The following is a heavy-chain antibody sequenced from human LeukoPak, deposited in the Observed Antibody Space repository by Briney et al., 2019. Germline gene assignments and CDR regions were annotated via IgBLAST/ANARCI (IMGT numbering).Heavy chain of an antibody. Sequence: PGGSLRLSCAAFGFTFSSYTMNWVRQAPGKGLEWVSSISSRSAYIYYADSVKGRFTISRDNAKNSLYLQMNSLRAEDTAVYYCARDWGSGWPIDYWGQGTLVTVSS. D-gene: IGHD6-19*01. J-gene: IGHJ4*02. CDR2: ISSRSAYI. CDR1: GFTFSSYT. CDR3: ARDWGSGWPIDY. V-gene: IGHV3-21*01.